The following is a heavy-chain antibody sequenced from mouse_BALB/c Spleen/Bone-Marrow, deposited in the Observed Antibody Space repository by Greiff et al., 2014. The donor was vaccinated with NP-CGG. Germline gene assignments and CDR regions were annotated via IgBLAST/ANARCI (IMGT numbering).Heavy chain of an antibody. CDR2: INPSNGGT. Sequence: QVQLQQSGAELVKPGASVKLSCKASGYTFTSYYMYWVKQRPGQGLEWIGEINPSNGGTNFNEKFKSTAYMQLSSLTSEDSAVYYCTRSTMITYFDYWGQGTTLTVSS. CDR3: TRSTMITYFDY. CDR1: GYTFTSYY. V-gene: IGHV1S81*02. J-gene: IGHJ2*01. D-gene: IGHD2-4*01.